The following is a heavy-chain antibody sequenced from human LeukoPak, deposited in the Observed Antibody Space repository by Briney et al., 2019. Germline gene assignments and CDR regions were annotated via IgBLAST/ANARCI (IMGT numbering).Heavy chain of an antibody. CDR2: IYYSGST. CDR1: GGSISSYY. J-gene: IGHJ4*02. V-gene: IGHV4-59*01. D-gene: IGHD6-13*01. CDR3: AGDRYSSSWYFY. Sequence: PSETLSLTCTVSGGSISSYYWSWIRQPPGKGLEWIGNIYYSGSTSYNPSLKSRVTISVDTSKNQFSLKLSSVTAADTAVYYCAGDRYSSSWYFYWGQGTLVTVSS.